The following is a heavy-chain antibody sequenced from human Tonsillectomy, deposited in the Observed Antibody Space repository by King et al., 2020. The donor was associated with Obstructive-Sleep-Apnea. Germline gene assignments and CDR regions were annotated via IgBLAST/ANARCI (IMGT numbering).Heavy chain of an antibody. CDR3: ARGRSGWSEYFQH. J-gene: IGHJ1*01. D-gene: IGHD6-19*01. Sequence: QLQESGPGLVKPSETLSLSCTVSGDSISSGYCWGWIRQPPGKGLEWIGSIYDSGRTYYNPSLKSRVTISVDSSKDQFSLKLNSVSAADTAVYYCARGRSGWSEYFQHWGQGTLVTVSS. CDR1: GDSISSGYC. CDR2: IYDSGRT. V-gene: IGHV4-38-2*02.